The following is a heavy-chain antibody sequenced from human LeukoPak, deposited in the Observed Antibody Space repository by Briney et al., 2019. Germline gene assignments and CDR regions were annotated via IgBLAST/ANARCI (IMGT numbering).Heavy chain of an antibody. CDR1: GYSFTNYW. CDR2: IYPGDSDT. V-gene: IGHV5-51*01. CDR3: ARVDGSGSYPFDY. Sequence: KCGESLKISCKGSGYSFTNYWIGWVRQMRGKGLEWMGIIYPGDSDTRYGPSFQGQVTISADKSISTGYLQWVTLKASDTAMYYCARVDGSGSYPFDYWGQGTLVTVSS. J-gene: IGHJ4*02. D-gene: IGHD3-10*01.